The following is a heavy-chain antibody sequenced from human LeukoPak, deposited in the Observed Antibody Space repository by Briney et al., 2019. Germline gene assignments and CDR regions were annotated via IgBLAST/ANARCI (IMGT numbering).Heavy chain of an antibody. J-gene: IGHJ2*01. Sequence: GGSLRLSCAASGFTFSSYGMHWVRQAPGTGLEWVAVISYDGNNKYFADSVKGRFTFSRDNSKNTLYLQMNSLRAEDTAVYYCAKTPLQDCSGGSCYSYWYFDLWGRGTLVTVSS. CDR3: AKTPLQDCSGGSCYSYWYFDL. V-gene: IGHV3-30*18. CDR2: ISYDGNNK. CDR1: GFTFSSYG. D-gene: IGHD2-15*01.